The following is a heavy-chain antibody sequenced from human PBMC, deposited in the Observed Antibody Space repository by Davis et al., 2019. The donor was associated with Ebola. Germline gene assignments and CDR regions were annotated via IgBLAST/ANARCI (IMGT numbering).Heavy chain of an antibody. J-gene: IGHJ4*02. V-gene: IGHV3-33*01. CDR3: ARVGEMARLFDY. CDR1: GFTFSSYG. Sequence: GGSLRPSCAASGFTFSSYGMHWVRQAPGKGLEWVAVIWYDGSNKYYADSVKGRFTISRDNSKNTLYLQMNSLRAEDTAVYYCARVGEMARLFDYWGQGTLVTVSS. CDR2: IWYDGSNK. D-gene: IGHD5-24*01.